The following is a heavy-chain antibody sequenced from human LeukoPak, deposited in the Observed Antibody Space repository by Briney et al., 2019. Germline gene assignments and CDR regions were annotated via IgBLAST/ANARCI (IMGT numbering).Heavy chain of an antibody. CDR1: GGTFSSYA. CDR3: ARGPDLPPEDYDFWSGYPTPFDY. CDR2: ISAYNGNT. J-gene: IGHJ4*02. Sequence: ASVKVSCKASGGTFSSYAISWVRQAPGQGLEWMGWISAYNGNTNYAQKLQGRVTMTTDTSTSTAYMELRSLRSDDTAVYYCARGPDLPPEDYDFWSGYPTPFDYWAREPWSPSPQ. D-gene: IGHD3-3*01. V-gene: IGHV1-18*01.